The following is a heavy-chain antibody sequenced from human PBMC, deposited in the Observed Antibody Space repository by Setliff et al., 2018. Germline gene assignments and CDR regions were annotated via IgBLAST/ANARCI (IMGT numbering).Heavy chain of an antibody. V-gene: IGHV4-38-2*01. J-gene: IGHJ4*02. CDR2: IYHSGST. CDR3: ARQSHYYDSSGLDY. D-gene: IGHD3-22*01. Sequence: SETLSLTCAVSGYSISSGYYWGWIRQPPGKGLEWIGSIYHSGSTYYNPSLKSRVTISVDTPKNQFSLKLSSVTAADTAVYYCARQSHYYDSSGLDYWGQGTLVTVSS. CDR1: GYSISSGYY.